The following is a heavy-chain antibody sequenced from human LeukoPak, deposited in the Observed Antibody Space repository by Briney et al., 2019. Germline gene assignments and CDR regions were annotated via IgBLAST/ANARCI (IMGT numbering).Heavy chain of an antibody. J-gene: IGHJ4*02. CDR1: GFSFSSYE. CDR2: ISGSGSTI. D-gene: IGHD6-19*01. Sequence: GGSLRLSCAASGFSFSSYEMNWVRQAPEKGLEWVSYISGSGSTIYYADSVKGRFTISRDNAKNSLHLQMNSLRAEDTAVYYCARDLNGWYGRVDNWGQGTLVTVSS. V-gene: IGHV3-48*03. CDR3: ARDLNGWYGRVDN.